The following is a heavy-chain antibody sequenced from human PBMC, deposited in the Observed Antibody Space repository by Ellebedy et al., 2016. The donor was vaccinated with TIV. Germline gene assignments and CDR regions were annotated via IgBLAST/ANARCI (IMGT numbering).Heavy chain of an antibody. D-gene: IGHD1-1*01. J-gene: IGHJ6*03. V-gene: IGHV4-4*07. Sequence: SETLSLTXTVSGCSVSRYFWSWIRQPAGKGLEWIGLIFTSGSFNYNPSLMSRVTMSVVTSKNQISLRLNSVTTADTAVYYCARVHCSITTCDYYYMDVWGKGTTVTVSS. CDR2: IFTSGSF. CDR3: ARVHCSITTCDYYYMDV. CDR1: GCSVSRYF.